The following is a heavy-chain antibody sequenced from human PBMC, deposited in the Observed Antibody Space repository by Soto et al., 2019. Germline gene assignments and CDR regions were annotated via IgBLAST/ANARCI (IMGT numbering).Heavy chain of an antibody. Sequence: QVQLQQWGAGLLKPSETLSLTCAVYGGSFSGYYWSWIRQPPGKGLEWIGEINHSGSTNYNPSLKSRVTISVDTSKNQFSLKLSSVTAADTAVYYCARVYDYGDYVASRRVFQHWGQGTLVTVSS. J-gene: IGHJ1*01. CDR1: GGSFSGYY. V-gene: IGHV4-34*01. CDR3: ARVYDYGDYVASRRVFQH. D-gene: IGHD4-17*01. CDR2: INHSGST.